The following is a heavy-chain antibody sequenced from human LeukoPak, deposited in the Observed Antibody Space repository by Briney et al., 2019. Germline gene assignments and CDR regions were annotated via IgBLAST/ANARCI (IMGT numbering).Heavy chain of an antibody. Sequence: ASVKVSCKASGYTFTSYYMHWVRQAPGQGLEWMGIINPSGGSASYAQKFQGRATMTRDTSTSTVYMELSSLRSEDTAVYYCASQDSSGYNLGYWGQGTLVTVSS. J-gene: IGHJ4*02. CDR1: GYTFTSYY. V-gene: IGHV1-46*03. CDR2: INPSGGSA. CDR3: ASQDSSGYNLGY. D-gene: IGHD3-22*01.